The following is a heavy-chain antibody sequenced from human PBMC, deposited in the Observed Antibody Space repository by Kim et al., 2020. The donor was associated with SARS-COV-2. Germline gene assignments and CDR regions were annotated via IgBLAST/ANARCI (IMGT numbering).Heavy chain of an antibody. CDR1: GGSFSGYY. Sequence: SETLSLTCAVYGGSFSGYYWSWIRQPPGKGLEWIGEINHSGSTNYNPSLKSRVTISVDTSKNQFSLKLSSVTAADTAVYYCAGGARVPAAMQRITMVRGVPRYFDYWGQGTLVTVSS. J-gene: IGHJ4*02. V-gene: IGHV4-34*01. CDR2: INHSGST. D-gene: IGHD3-10*01. CDR3: AGGARVPAAMQRITMVRGVPRYFDY.